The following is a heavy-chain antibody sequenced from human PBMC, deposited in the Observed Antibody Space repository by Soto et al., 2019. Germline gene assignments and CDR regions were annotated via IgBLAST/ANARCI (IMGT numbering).Heavy chain of an antibody. CDR3: ARSTYYYGSGGMDV. D-gene: IGHD3-10*01. Sequence: SETLSLTCAVSGGSISSGGYSWSWIRQPPGKGLEWIGYIYHSGSTYYNPSLKSRVTISVDRSKNQFSLKLSSVTAADTAVYYCARSTYYYGSGGMDVWGQGTTVTV. CDR2: IYHSGST. CDR1: GGSISSGGYS. V-gene: IGHV4-30-2*01. J-gene: IGHJ6*02.